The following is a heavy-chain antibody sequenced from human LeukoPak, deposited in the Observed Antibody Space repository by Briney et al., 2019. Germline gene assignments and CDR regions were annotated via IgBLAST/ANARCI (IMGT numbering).Heavy chain of an antibody. Sequence: GGFLRLSCAASGFTFSDYYTSWIRQAPGKGLEWVSYISSSGSTIYYADSVKGRFTISRDNAKNSLYLQMNSLRAEDTAVYYCARARHYYGSGSYIYWGQGTLVTVSS. D-gene: IGHD3-10*01. CDR2: ISSSGSTI. CDR3: ARARHYYGSGSYIY. V-gene: IGHV3-11*04. CDR1: GFTFSDYY. J-gene: IGHJ4*02.